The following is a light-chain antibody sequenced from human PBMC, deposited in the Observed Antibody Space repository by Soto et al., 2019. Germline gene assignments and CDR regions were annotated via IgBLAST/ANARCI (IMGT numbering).Light chain of an antibody. Sequence: EKVMTQSPATLSVSPGARATLSCRASQSVSSNLAWYQQTPGQAPSLLIYDASSRATGIPDRFIGIGSGTEFTLTISRLETEDFAVYDCQQYGSSPSFGGGTKGDI. J-gene: IGKJ4*01. V-gene: IGKV3D-20*01. CDR3: QQYGSSPS. CDR1: QSVSSN. CDR2: DAS.